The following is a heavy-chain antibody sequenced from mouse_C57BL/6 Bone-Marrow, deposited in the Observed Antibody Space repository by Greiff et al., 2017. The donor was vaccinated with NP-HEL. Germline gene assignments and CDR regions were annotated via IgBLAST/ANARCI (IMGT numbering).Heavy chain of an antibody. CDR3: ARHITTVVAPPSY. V-gene: IGHV5-6*01. J-gene: IGHJ2*01. D-gene: IGHD1-1*01. Sequence: EVKLVESGGDLVKPGGSLKLSCAASGFTFSSYGMSWVRQTPDKRLEWVATISSGGSYTYYPDSVKGRFTISRDNAKNTLYLQMSSLKSEDTAMYYCARHITTVVAPPSYWGKGTTLTVSS. CDR1: GFTFSSYG. CDR2: ISSGGSYT.